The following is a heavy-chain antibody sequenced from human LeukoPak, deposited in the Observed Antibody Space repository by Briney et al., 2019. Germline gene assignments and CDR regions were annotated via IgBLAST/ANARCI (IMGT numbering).Heavy chain of an antibody. CDR3: ARDKSATVRVSRYTLDY. CDR2: ISSSSSYI. D-gene: IGHD4-17*01. CDR1: GFTFSSYS. V-gene: IGHV3-21*01. Sequence: GGSLRLSCAASGFTFSSYSMNWVRQAPGKGLEWVSSISSSSSYIYYADSVKGRFTISRDNAKNSLYLQMNSLRAEDTAVYYCARDKSATVRVSRYTLDYWGQGTLVTVSS. J-gene: IGHJ4*02.